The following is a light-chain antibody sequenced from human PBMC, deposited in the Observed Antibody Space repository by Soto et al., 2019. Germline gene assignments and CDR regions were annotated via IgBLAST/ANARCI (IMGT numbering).Light chain of an antibody. J-gene: IGLJ1*01. Sequence: QSALTQPASVPGSPGQSITISCTGTSSDVGGYNYVSWYQQHPGKAPKLMLYEVSNRPSGISNRFSGSKSGNTASLTISGLQAEDEADYYCSSYTSSSTLCVFGTGTKVTVL. CDR2: EVS. CDR3: SSYTSSSTLCV. V-gene: IGLV2-14*01. CDR1: SSDVGGYNY.